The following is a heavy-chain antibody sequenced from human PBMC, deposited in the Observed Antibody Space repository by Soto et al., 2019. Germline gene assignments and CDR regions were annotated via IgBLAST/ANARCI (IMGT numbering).Heavy chain of an antibody. J-gene: IGHJ4*02. CDR1: GFTVSSNY. CDR2: VYSGGST. Sequence: EVQLVESGGGLVQPGGSLRLSCAASGFTVSSNYGSWVRQAPGKGLEWVSVVYSGGSTYYADSVKGRFTSSRDNSKNTLYLQMNSLRAEDTAVYYCAGHSHKDYWGQGTLVTVSS. V-gene: IGHV3-66*04. CDR3: AGHSHKDY.